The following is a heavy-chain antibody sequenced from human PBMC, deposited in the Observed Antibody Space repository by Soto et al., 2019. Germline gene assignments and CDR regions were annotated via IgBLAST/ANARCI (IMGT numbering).Heavy chain of an antibody. D-gene: IGHD3-10*01. V-gene: IGHV4-34*01. Sequence: QVQLQQWGAGLLKPSETLSLTCAVYGGSFSGYYWSWIRQTPGKGLEWIGEINDSGSTNYNPSLKSRVSILVDTPNNRFSPMLSSVTDADAAVYFCARGALLWFGELSRRGGYYYYMDVWGKGTTVTVSS. CDR3: ARGALLWFGELSRRGGYYYYMDV. J-gene: IGHJ6*03. CDR2: INDSGST. CDR1: GGSFSGYY.